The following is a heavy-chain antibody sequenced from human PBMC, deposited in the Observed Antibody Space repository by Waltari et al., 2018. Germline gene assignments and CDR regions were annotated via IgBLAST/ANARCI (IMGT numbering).Heavy chain of an antibody. CDR1: GGSFSGYY. Sequence: QVQLQQWGAGLLKPSETLSLTCAVYGGSFSGYYWSWIRPPPGKGLEWIGEINHSGSTNYNPSLKNRVTISVDTSKNQFSLKLSSVTAADTAVYYCARLRSKMATIRGRYFDYWGQGTLVTVSS. D-gene: IGHD5-12*01. CDR3: ARLRSKMATIRGRYFDY. J-gene: IGHJ4*02. CDR2: INHSGST. V-gene: IGHV4-34*01.